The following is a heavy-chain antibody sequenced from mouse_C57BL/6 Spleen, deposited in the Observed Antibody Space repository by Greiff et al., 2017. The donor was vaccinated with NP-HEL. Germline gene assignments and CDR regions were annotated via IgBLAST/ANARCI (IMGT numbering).Heavy chain of an antibody. CDR3: ARRLYYGSSSDWYFDV. Sequence: QVQLQQPGAELVMPGASVKLSCKASGYTFTSYWMHWVKQRPGQGLEWIGEIDPSDSYTNYNQKFKGKSTLTVDKSSSTAYMQLSSLTSEDSAVYYCARRLYYGSSSDWYFDVWGTGTTVTVSS. D-gene: IGHD1-1*01. V-gene: IGHV1-69*01. CDR2: IDPSDSYT. CDR1: GYTFTSYW. J-gene: IGHJ1*03.